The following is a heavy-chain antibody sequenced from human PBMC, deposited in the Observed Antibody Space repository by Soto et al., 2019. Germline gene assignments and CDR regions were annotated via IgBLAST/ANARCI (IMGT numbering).Heavy chain of an antibody. J-gene: IGHJ4*02. CDR3: ARDWGTGFYHFDX. Sequence: PSETLSLTCAVSGYSISTVFNWGWIRQPPGKGLEWIGSIYHSGSTYYNLSLKSRVTISADTSKNQISLKLISVTAADTALYYCARDWGTGFYHFDXWGQGTLVTVSX. CDR2: IYHSGST. CDR1: GYSISTVFN. D-gene: IGHD6-19*01. V-gene: IGHV4-38-2*02.